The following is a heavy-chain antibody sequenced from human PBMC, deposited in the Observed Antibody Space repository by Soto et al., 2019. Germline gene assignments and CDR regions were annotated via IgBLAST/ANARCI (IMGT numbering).Heavy chain of an antibody. J-gene: IGHJ5*02. Sequence: SVKVSCKASGGTFSSYTISWVRQAPGQGLEWMGRIIPILGIANYAQKFQGRVTITADKSTSTAYMELSSLRSEDTAVYYCAREYYYGSGSYYNPNWFAPWGQGTLVTVSS. CDR2: IIPILGIA. D-gene: IGHD3-10*01. V-gene: IGHV1-69*02. CDR3: AREYYYGSGSYYNPNWFAP. CDR1: GGTFSSYT.